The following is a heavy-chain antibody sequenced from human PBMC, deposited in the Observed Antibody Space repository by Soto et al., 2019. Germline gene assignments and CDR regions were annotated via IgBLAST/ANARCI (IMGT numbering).Heavy chain of an antibody. CDR3: ARVVISGGTTNYFDY. V-gene: IGHV4-31*03. J-gene: IGHJ4*02. CDR1: GGSISSGGYY. CDR2: IYYSGST. Sequence: SETLSLTCTVSGGSISSGGYYWSWIRQHPGKGLEWIGYIYYSGSTYYNPSLKSRVTISVDTSKNQFSLKLSSVTAADTAVYYCARVVISGGTTNYFDYWGQGTLVTVSS. D-gene: IGHD3-16*02.